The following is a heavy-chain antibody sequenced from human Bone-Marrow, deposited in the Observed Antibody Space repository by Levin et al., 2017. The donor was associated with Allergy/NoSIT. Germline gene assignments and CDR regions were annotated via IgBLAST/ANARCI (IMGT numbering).Heavy chain of an antibody. Sequence: GESLKISCAASGLTFSSYAMHWVRQAPGKGLEWVAVISYDGSNKYYADSVKGRFTISRDNSKNTLYLQMNSLRAEDTAVYYCASWSSSWPDAFDIWGQGTMVTVSS. J-gene: IGHJ3*02. CDR3: ASWSSSWPDAFDI. D-gene: IGHD6-13*01. V-gene: IGHV3-30*04. CDR1: GLTFSSYA. CDR2: ISYDGSNK.